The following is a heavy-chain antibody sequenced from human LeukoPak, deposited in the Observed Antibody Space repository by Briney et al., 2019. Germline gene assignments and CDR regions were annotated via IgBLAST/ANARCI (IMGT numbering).Heavy chain of an antibody. CDR3: AIDRIEADRYFDY. CDR1: GGTFSSYA. Sequence: SVKVSCKASGGTFSSYAISWVRQAPGQGLEWMGGIIPIFGTANYAQKFQGRVTITTDESTSTAYMELSSLRSEDTAVYYCAIDRIEADRYFDYWGQGTLVTVSS. CDR2: IIPIFGTA. V-gene: IGHV1-69*05. J-gene: IGHJ4*02. D-gene: IGHD6-13*01.